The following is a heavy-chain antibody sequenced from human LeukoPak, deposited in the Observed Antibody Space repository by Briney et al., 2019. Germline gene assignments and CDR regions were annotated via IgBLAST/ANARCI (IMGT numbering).Heavy chain of an antibody. CDR2: IKQDGSEK. Sequence: PGGSLRLSCAASGFTFSSYWTSWVRQAPGKGLEWVANIKQDGSEKHYVDSVKGRFTISRDNAKNSLYLQVNSLRAEDTAVYYCARDRYFQYWGQGTLLTVSS. J-gene: IGHJ1*01. CDR1: GFTFSSYW. V-gene: IGHV3-7*01. CDR3: ARDRYFQY. D-gene: IGHD1-14*01.